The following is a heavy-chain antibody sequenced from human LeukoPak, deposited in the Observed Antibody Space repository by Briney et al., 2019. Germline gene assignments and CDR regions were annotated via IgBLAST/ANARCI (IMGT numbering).Heavy chain of an antibody. CDR1: GGTFSSYA. D-gene: IGHD6-6*01. Sequence: ASVKVSCKASGGTFSSYAISWVRQAPGQGLEWMGRIIPIFGIANYAQKFQGRVTITADKSTSTAYMELSSLRSEDTAVYYRARDLSSSSNFDYWGQGTLVTVSS. CDR3: ARDLSSSSNFDY. CDR2: IIPIFGIA. J-gene: IGHJ4*02. V-gene: IGHV1-69*04.